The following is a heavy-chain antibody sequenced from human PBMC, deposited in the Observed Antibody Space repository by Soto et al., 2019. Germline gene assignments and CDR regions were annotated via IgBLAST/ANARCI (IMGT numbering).Heavy chain of an antibody. V-gene: IGHV3-21*01. CDR3: ARGWGYSGYDPGIDY. CDR2: ISSSSSYI. D-gene: IGHD5-12*01. CDR1: GFTFSSYS. J-gene: IGHJ4*02. Sequence: GGSLRLSCAASGFTFSSYSMNWVRQAPGKGLEWVSSISSSSSYIYYADSVKGRFTISRGNAKNSLYLQMNSLRAEDTAVYYCARGWGYSGYDPGIDYWGQGTLVTVSS.